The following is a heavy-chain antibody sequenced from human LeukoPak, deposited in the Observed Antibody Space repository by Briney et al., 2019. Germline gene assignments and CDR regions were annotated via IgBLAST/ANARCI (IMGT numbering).Heavy chain of an antibody. D-gene: IGHD2-8*01. Sequence: GGTLRLSCAASGFTFSSYGMSWVRQAPGKGLEWVSSISSSSSYIYYADSVKGRFTISRNNAKNSLYLQMNSLRAEDTAVYYCASRVYEDAFDIWGQGTMVTVSS. CDR1: GFTFSSYG. CDR3: ASRVYEDAFDI. V-gene: IGHV3-21*01. J-gene: IGHJ3*02. CDR2: ISSSSSYI.